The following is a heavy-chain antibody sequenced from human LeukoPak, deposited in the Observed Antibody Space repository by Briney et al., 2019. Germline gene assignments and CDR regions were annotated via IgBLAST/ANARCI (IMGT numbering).Heavy chain of an antibody. Sequence: GSLRLSCAASGFTFSNAWMSWIRQPPGKGLEWIGYIYYSGSTTYNPSLKSRVTISVDTSRNQFSLRLTSLTAADTAVYYCARGTVITDGDYWGQGILVTVSS. D-gene: IGHD3-22*01. CDR1: GFTFSNAW. CDR3: ARGTVITDGDY. CDR2: IYYSGST. J-gene: IGHJ4*02. V-gene: IGHV4-59*01.